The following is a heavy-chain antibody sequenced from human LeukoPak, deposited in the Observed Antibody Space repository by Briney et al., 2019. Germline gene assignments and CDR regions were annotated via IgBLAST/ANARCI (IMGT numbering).Heavy chain of an antibody. Sequence: ASVKVSCKASGYTFTGYYMHWVRQAPGQGLEWMGWIDPNSGGTNYAQKFQGRVTMTRDTSISTAYMELSRLRSDDTAVYYCARDGTYCGGDCYSDNWFDPWGQGTLVTVSS. V-gene: IGHV1-2*02. D-gene: IGHD2-21*02. CDR2: IDPNSGGT. CDR3: ARDGTYCGGDCYSDNWFDP. J-gene: IGHJ5*02. CDR1: GYTFTGYY.